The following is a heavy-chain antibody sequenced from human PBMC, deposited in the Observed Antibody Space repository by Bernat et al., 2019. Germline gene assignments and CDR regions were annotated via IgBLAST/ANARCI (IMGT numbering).Heavy chain of an antibody. V-gene: IGHV4-31*03. CDR3: ARDSAVAGPLDH. D-gene: IGHD6-19*01. Sequence: QVQLQESGPGLVKPSQTLSLTCTVSGGSISSGGYYWSWIRQHPGKGLEWIGYIYYSGSTYYNPSLKSRVTISVDTSKNQFSLNLSSVTAADTAVYYCARDSAVAGPLDHWGQGTLVTVSS. CDR1: GGSISSGGYY. J-gene: IGHJ4*02. CDR2: IYYSGST.